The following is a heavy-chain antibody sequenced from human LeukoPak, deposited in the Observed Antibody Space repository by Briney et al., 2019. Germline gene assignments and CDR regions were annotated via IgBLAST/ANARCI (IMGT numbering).Heavy chain of an antibody. CDR1: GFTFSSYS. J-gene: IGHJ4*02. V-gene: IGHV3-21*01. CDR3: ASDRNYYESSGYLDY. CDR2: ISSSGSYI. D-gene: IGHD3-22*01. Sequence: GGSLRLSCAASGFTFSSYSMNWVRQAPGKGLEWVSSISSSGSYIYYADSVKGRFTISRDNAKNSLCLQMNSLRAEDTAVYYCASDRNYYESSGYLDYWGQGTLVTVSS.